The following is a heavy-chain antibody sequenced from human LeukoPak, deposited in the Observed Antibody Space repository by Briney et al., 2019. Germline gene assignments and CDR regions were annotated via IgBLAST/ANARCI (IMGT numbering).Heavy chain of an antibody. CDR3: ARVKIDFWSGYLNYFDF. J-gene: IGHJ4*02. CDR1: GGSFSGYS. Sequence: PSETLSLTCAVYGGSFSGYSWSWIRQPPGKGLEWVGEINHRGSTNYNPSLKSRVTVSLDTSKNQFSLKLSSVTAADTAVYYCARVKIDFWSGYLNYFDFWGQGTLVTVSS. V-gene: IGHV4-34*01. D-gene: IGHD3-3*01. CDR2: INHRGST.